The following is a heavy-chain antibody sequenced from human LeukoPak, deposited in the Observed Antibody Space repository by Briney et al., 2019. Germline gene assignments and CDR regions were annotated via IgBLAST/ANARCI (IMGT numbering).Heavy chain of an antibody. D-gene: IGHD2-8*01. CDR3: ARESPDIVLMVYALYYFDY. J-gene: IGHJ4*02. Sequence: QAGGSLRLSCAASGFTFSSYWMSWVRQAPGKGLGWVANIKQDGSEKYYVDSVKGRFTISRDNAENSLYLQMNSLRAEDTAVYYCARESPDIVLMVYALYYFDYWGQGTLVTVSS. V-gene: IGHV3-7*01. CDR2: IKQDGSEK. CDR1: GFTFSSYW.